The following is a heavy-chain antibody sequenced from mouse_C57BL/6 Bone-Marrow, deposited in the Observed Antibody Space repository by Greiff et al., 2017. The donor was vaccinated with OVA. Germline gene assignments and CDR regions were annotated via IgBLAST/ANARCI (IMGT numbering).Heavy chain of an antibody. V-gene: IGHV1-20*01. CDR2: INPYNGDT. CDR1: GYSFTGYF. J-gene: IGHJ2*01. CDR3: ARIYYGNYNYFDY. Sequence: VQLQQSGPELVKPGDSVKISCKASGYSFTGYFMNWVMQSHGKSLEWIGRINPYNGDTFYNQKFKGKATLTVDKSSSTAHMELRSLTSEDSAVYYCARIYYGNYNYFDYWGQGTTLTVSS. D-gene: IGHD2-1*01.